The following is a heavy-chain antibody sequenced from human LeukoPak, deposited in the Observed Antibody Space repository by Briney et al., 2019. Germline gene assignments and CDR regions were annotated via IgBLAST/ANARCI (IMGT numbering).Heavy chain of an antibody. CDR1: GFTFSSYA. J-gene: IGHJ4*02. CDR2: IYSGGST. CDR3: GLGLVTDY. V-gene: IGHV3-66*01. Sequence: QPGGSLRLSCAASGFTFSSYAMSWVRQAPGKGLEWVSVIYSGGSTYYADSVKGRFTISRDNSKNTLYLQMNSLRVEDTAVYYCGLGLVTDYWSQGTLVNVYS. D-gene: IGHD3-9*01.